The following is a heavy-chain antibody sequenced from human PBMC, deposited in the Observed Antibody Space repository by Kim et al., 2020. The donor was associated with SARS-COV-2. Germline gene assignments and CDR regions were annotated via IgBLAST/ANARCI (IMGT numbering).Heavy chain of an antibody. J-gene: IGHJ6*02. CDR2: ISWNSGSI. CDR3: AKGWEWQLVQTGMDV. V-gene: IGHV3-9*01. CDR1: GFTFDDYA. Sequence: GGSLRLSCAASGFTFDDYAMHWVRQAPGKGLEWVSGISWNSGSIGYADSVKGRFTISRDNAKNSLYLQMNSLRAEDTALYYCAKGWEWQLVQTGMDVCG. D-gene: IGHD6-13*01.